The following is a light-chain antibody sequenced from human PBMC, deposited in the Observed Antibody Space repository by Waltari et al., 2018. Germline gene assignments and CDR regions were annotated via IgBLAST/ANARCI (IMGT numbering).Light chain of an antibody. CDR3: QNHERLPAT. CDR2: KAS. CDR1: QIIGRY. J-gene: IGKJ1*01. V-gene: IGKV3D-20*02. Sequence: EIMMTQSPATLSLSTGERATLTCRASQIIGRYLVWYQQKPGQAPRLLIYKASSRDTGIPDRFSGSGSGTDFSLTISRLEPEDFAVYYCQNHERLPATFGQGTKVEIK.